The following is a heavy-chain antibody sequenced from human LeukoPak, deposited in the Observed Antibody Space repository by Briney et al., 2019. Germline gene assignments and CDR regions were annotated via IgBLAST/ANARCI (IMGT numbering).Heavy chain of an antibody. Sequence: ASVKVSCKASGYTFTSYGISWVRQAPGQGLVWMGWISAYNGNTNYAQKPQGRVTMTTDTSTSTAYMELRSLRSDDTAVYYCAVGVDTAMDPRGTFDYWGQGTLVTVSS. D-gene: IGHD5-18*01. V-gene: IGHV1-18*01. J-gene: IGHJ4*02. CDR3: AVGVDTAMDPRGTFDY. CDR2: ISAYNGNT. CDR1: GYTFTSYG.